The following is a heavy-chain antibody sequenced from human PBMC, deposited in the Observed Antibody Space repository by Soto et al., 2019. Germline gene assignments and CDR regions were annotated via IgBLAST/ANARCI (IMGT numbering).Heavy chain of an antibody. CDR2: ISNDGSDK. Sequence: QVQLVESGGGVVQPGRSLRLSCAASGFTFSTYAIHWVHQAPGKGLEWVALISNDGSDKYYADSVKGRFTISRDNSKNMLYLQMNSLRAEDTAVYYCARDPAAYWYFDLWGRGTLVTVSS. CDR3: ARDPAAYWYFDL. V-gene: IGHV3-30-3*01. D-gene: IGHD2-15*01. CDR1: GFTFSTYA. J-gene: IGHJ2*01.